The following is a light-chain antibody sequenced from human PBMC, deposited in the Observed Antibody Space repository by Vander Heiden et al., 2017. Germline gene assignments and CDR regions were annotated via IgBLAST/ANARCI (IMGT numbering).Light chain of an antibody. CDR1: ALPKQY. J-gene: IGLJ3*02. Sequence: SYELTQPPSVSVSPGQTARITCSGDALPKQYAYWYQRKPGQAPVLVIYKDSERPSGIPERFSGSSSGTTVTLTISGVQAEDEADYYCQSADSSGTYQVFGGGTKLNVI. CDR2: KDS. V-gene: IGLV3-25*03. CDR3: QSADSSGTYQV.